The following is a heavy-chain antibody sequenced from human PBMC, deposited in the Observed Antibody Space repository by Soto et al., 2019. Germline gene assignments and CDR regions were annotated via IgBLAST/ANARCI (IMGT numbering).Heavy chain of an antibody. CDR3: AKADGSWYRVPFDY. CDR1: GFTFSSYA. D-gene: IGHD6-13*01. Sequence: EVQLLESGGGLVQPGGSLRLSCAASGFTFSSYAMSLVRQAPGKGLEWVSAISGRSGSTYYADSVKGRFTISRDNAKNTLSLQINSLRADDTALYYCAKADGSWYRVPFDYWGVGTLVTVSS. J-gene: IGHJ4*02. V-gene: IGHV3-23*01. CDR2: ISGRSGST.